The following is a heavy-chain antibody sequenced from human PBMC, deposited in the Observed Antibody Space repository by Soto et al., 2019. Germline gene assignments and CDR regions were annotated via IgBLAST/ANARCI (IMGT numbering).Heavy chain of an antibody. J-gene: IGHJ5*02. Sequence: QVQLVQSGAEVKKPGSSVKVSCKASGGTFSSYAISWVRQAPGQGLEWMGGIIPIFGTANYAQKFQGRVTITADESTSTAYMELSSLRSEDTAVYYCARITCSGGSCYPPDWFDPWGQGTLVTVSS. CDR3: ARITCSGGSCYPPDWFDP. V-gene: IGHV1-69*12. CDR1: GGTFSSYA. D-gene: IGHD2-15*01. CDR2: IIPIFGTA.